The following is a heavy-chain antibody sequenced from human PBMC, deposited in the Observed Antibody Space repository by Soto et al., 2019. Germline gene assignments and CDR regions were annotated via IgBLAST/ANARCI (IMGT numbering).Heavy chain of an antibody. V-gene: IGHV4-34*01. CDR1: CGSISDYF. CDR2: INHLGSI. D-gene: IGHD2-21*01. CDR3: ARGGISHWAYFYYMGV. J-gene: IGHJ6*03. Sequence: SQTLSLTYVVSCGSISDYFWSWISQPPGMALEWIGEINHLGSINYNPSLKSRVTMSVDTSKNQFSLTLNSVTAADTATYYCARGGISHWAYFYYMGVWDRGTTVTGSS.